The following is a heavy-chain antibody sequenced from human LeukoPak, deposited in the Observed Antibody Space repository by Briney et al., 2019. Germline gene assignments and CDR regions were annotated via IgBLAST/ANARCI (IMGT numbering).Heavy chain of an antibody. CDR3: ARGSYYDSSGYYS. CDR1: GFTLSSNY. D-gene: IGHD3-22*01. V-gene: IGHV3-53*01. J-gene: IGHJ4*02. CDR2: IYSGGST. Sequence: GGSLRLSCAASGFTLSSNYMSWVREAPGKGLEWVSVIYSGGSTYYADSVKGRFTISRDNSKNTLYLQMNSLRAEDTAVYYCARGSYYDSSGYYSWGQGTLVTVSS.